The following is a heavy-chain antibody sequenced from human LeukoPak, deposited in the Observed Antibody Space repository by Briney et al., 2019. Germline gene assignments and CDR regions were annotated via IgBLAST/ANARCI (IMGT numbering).Heavy chain of an antibody. V-gene: IGHV4-59*01. J-gene: IGHJ4*02. D-gene: IGHD1-26*01. Sequence: SETLPLTCTVSGGSISSYYWSWIRQPPGKGLEWIGYIYYSGSTNYNPSLKSRVTISVDTSKNQFSLKLSSVTAADTAVYYCARVSVGAWDFDYWGQGTLVTVSS. CDR1: GGSISSYY. CDR2: IYYSGST. CDR3: ARVSVGAWDFDY.